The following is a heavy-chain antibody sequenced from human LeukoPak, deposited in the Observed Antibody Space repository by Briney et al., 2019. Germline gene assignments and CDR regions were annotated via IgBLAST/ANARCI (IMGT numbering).Heavy chain of an antibody. D-gene: IGHD2-8*01. V-gene: IGHV1-2*04. J-gene: IGHJ3*02. CDR2: INPNSGGT. CDR3: AKDSTSHNGIYDALDI. CDR1: GYTFTGYY. Sequence: ASVKVSCKASGYTFTGYYMHWVRQAPGQGLEWMGWINPNSGGTNYAQKFQGWVTMTRDTSISTAYMELSRLRSDDTAVYYCAKDSTSHNGIYDALDIWGQGTMVTVSS.